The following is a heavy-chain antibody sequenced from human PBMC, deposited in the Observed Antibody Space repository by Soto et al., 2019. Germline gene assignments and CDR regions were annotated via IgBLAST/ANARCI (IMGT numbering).Heavy chain of an antibody. Sequence: TSETLSLTCTVSGDSILSSTYFWGLVRQPPGKGLEWIGTIYYSGSTNYNPSLKSRVTMSVDTSKNHFSLKLSSVTAADTAVYYCARHLGEGYFDYWGQGALVTVSS. V-gene: IGHV4-39*01. CDR2: IYYSGST. CDR3: ARHLGEGYFDY. CDR1: GDSILSSTYF. J-gene: IGHJ4*02.